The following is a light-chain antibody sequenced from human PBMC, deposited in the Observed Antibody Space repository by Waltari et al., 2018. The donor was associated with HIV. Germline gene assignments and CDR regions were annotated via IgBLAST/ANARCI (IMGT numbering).Light chain of an antibody. V-gene: IGKV2-28*01. CDR1: QSLLRSNGYNY. J-gene: IGKJ4*01. CDR3: MQALGRPT. Sequence: DIVMTQSRHSLPVTPGEPASISCRSSQSLLRSNGYNYLHWYLQKPGQSPRLQIYYASNRAGWVPDRVRGRGSGTYSTLTINRVEADDVGVYYCMQALGRPTFGGGTKVEVK. CDR2: YAS.